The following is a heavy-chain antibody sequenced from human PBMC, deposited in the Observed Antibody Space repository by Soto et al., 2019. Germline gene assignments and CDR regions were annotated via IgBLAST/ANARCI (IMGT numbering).Heavy chain of an antibody. CDR1: GYSFTSYW. D-gene: IGHD2-2*01. CDR2: IDPSDSYT. J-gene: IGHJ6*02. Sequence: RESLKISCKGSGYSFTSYWISWVRQMPGKGLEWMGRIDPSDSYTNYSPSFQGHVTISADKSISTAYLQWSSLKASDTAMYYCARDPFGYCSSTSCYLYYYGMDVWGQGTTVTVSS. V-gene: IGHV5-10-1*01. CDR3: ARDPFGYCSSTSCYLYYYGMDV.